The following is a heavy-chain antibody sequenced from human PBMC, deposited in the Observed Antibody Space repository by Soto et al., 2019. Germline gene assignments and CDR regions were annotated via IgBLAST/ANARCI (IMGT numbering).Heavy chain of an antibody. CDR3: ARDRHGDYGDAFDI. Sequence: ASVKVSCKASGYTFTSYGISWVRQAPGQGLEWMGWISVYNGNTNYAQKLQGRVTMTTDTSTSTAYMELRSLRSDDTAVYYCARDRHGDYGDAFDIWGQGTMVTVSS. D-gene: IGHD4-17*01. J-gene: IGHJ3*02. CDR2: ISVYNGNT. CDR1: GYTFTSYG. V-gene: IGHV1-18*01.